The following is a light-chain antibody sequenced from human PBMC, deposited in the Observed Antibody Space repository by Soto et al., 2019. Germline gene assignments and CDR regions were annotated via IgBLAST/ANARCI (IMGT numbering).Light chain of an antibody. CDR3: TSYTTSSTIV. J-gene: IGLJ1*01. Sequence: QSVLTQPASVSGSPVQSITISCTGTSSDVGGYNYVSWYQQYPGKAPKLMIYDVSNRPSGVSNRFSGSKSGNTASLTISGLQAEDEADYYCTSYTTSSTIVFGTGTKLTVL. V-gene: IGLV2-14*01. CDR1: SSDVGGYNY. CDR2: DVS.